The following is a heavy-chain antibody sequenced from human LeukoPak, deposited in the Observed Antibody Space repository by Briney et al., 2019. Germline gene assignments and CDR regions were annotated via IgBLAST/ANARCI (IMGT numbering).Heavy chain of an antibody. Sequence: ASVKVSCKASGGTFSSYAISWVRQAPGQGLEWMGRIIPILGIANYAQKFQGRVTMTRDTSTSTVYMELSSLRSEDTAVYYCASVYSGYDYSDYWGQGTLVTVSS. J-gene: IGHJ4*02. CDR1: GGTFSSYA. CDR2: IIPILGIA. D-gene: IGHD5-12*01. V-gene: IGHV1-69*04. CDR3: ASVYSGYDYSDY.